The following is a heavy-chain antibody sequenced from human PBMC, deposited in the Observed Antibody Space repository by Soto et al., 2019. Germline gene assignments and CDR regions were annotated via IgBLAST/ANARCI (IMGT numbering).Heavy chain of an antibody. CDR1: GGSISSYY. CDR3: ARHYCTNGVCYSDY. Sequence: SETLSLTCTVSGGSISSYYWSWIRQPPGKGLEWIGYIYYSGSTNYNPSLKSRVTISVDTSKNQFSLKLSSVTAADTAVYYCARHYCTNGVCYSDYWGQGTLVTV. V-gene: IGHV4-59*08. D-gene: IGHD2-8*01. CDR2: IYYSGST. J-gene: IGHJ4*02.